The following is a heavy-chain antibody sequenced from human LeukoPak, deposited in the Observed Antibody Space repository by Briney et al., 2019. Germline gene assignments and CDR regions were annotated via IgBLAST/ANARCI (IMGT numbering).Heavy chain of an antibody. D-gene: IGHD3-22*01. CDR1: GFTVSSNY. Sequence: PGGSLRLSCAASGFTVSSNYMSWVRQAPGKGLEWVSIIYSGGSTFYADSVKGRFTISRDNSKNTLYLQMNSLRAEDTAVYYCTRDCYYDSSGYCQFDYWGQGTLVTVSS. V-gene: IGHV3-53*01. CDR3: TRDCYYDSSGYCQFDY. J-gene: IGHJ4*02. CDR2: IYSGGST.